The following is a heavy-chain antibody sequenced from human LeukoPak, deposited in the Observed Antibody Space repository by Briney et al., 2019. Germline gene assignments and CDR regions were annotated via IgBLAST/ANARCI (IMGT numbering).Heavy chain of an antibody. D-gene: IGHD3-16*01. Sequence: GGSLRLSCVASEFTFRGYDMHWVRQAPGKGLEWVAVISYDGSNKDYADSVKGRFTISRDNTKNTLFLQMNSLRAEDTAVYYCAKEVRGYAFDIWGQGTMVTVSS. V-gene: IGHV3-30*18. J-gene: IGHJ3*02. CDR1: EFTFRGYD. CDR3: AKEVRGYAFDI. CDR2: ISYDGSNK.